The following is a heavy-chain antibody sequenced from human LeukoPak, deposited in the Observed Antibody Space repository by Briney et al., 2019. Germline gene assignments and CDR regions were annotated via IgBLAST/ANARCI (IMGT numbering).Heavy chain of an antibody. CDR2: IDYSAST. J-gene: IGHJ3*02. CDR1: GGSISTYY. CDR3: ARDSRRELLHAFDI. V-gene: IGHV4-59*01. Sequence: SETLSLTCTVSGGSISTYYWSWIRQPPGKGLQWIAYIDYSASTNYNPSLKSRVTISVDTSKNQFSLKLSSVTAADTAVYFCARDSRRELLHAFDIWGQGTMVSVSS. D-gene: IGHD1-26*01.